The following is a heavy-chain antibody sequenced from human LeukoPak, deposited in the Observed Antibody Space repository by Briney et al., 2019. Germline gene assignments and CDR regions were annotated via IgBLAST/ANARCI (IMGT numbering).Heavy chain of an antibody. D-gene: IGHD6-13*01. CDR2: ISYDGSNK. CDR3: AREGGIAAAGHYYYYGMDV. CDR1: GFTFSSYA. V-gene: IGHV3-30-3*01. Sequence: GGSLRLSCAASGFTFSSYAMHWVRQAPGKGLEWVAVISYDGSNKYYADSVKGRFTISRDNSKNTLYPQMNSLRAEDTAVYYCAREGGIAAAGHYYYYGMDVWGQGATVTVSS. J-gene: IGHJ6*02.